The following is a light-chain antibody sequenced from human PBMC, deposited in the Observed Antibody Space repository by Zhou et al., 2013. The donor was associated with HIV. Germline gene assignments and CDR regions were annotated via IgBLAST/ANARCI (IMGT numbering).Light chain of an antibody. J-gene: IGKJ1*01. CDR2: GAS. CDR3: QQYNNWHRT. Sequence: EIVLTQSPGTLSLSPGERATLSCRASQSVSNNYLAWYQQKPGQAPRLLIYGASSRATGIPDRFSGSGSGTDFTLTISRLEPEDFAVYYCQQYNNWHRTFGQGTKVELK. CDR1: QSVSNNY. V-gene: IGKV3D-20*02.